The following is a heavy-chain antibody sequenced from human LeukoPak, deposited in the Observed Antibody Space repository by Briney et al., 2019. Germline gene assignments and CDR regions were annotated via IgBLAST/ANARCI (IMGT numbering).Heavy chain of an antibody. D-gene: IGHD6-19*01. CDR2: INSDGSST. Sequence: PGGSLRLSCAASGFTFSSYWMHWVRHAPGKGLVWVSRINSDGSSTSYADSVKGRFTISRDNAKNTLYLQMNSLRAEDTAVYYCARDPLYTSGWYYFDSWGQGTLVTVSS. V-gene: IGHV3-74*01. J-gene: IGHJ4*02. CDR1: GFTFSSYW. CDR3: ARDPLYTSGWYYFDS.